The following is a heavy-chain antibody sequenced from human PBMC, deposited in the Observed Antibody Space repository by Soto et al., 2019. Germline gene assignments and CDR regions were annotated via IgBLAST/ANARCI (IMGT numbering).Heavy chain of an antibody. CDR2: IIPIFGTA. J-gene: IGHJ4*02. D-gene: IGHD3-22*01. Sequence: SVKVSCKASGGTFSSYAISWVRQAPGQGLEWMGGIIPIFGTANYAQKFQGRVTITADESTSTAYMELSSLRSEDTAVYYCARAEGESYYYDSSGYYSGWGQGTLVTVSS. V-gene: IGHV1-69*13. CDR1: GGTFSSYA. CDR3: ARAEGESYYYDSSGYYSG.